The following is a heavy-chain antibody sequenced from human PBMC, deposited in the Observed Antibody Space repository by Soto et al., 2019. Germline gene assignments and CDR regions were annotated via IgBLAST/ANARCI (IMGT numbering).Heavy chain of an antibody. Sequence: PSETLSLTCTVSGDSISSADYYWSWIRQTPGKGLEWIGHIFYSGTTYYNPSLKSRLTISVDTSKNHFSLKLSSVTAADTAVYYCARGRRAVVTAFPSIYYYYVMDVWGQGTTVTASS. V-gene: IGHV4-30-4*01. CDR2: IFYSGTT. J-gene: IGHJ6*02. CDR1: GDSISSADYY. CDR3: ARGRRAVVTAFPSIYYYYVMDV. D-gene: IGHD2-21*02.